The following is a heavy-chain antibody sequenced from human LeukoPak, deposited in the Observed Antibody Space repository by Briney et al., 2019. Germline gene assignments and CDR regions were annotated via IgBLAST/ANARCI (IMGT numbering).Heavy chain of an antibody. V-gene: IGHV3-53*01. CDR3: ARNGYTSGWYRN. CDR2: IYSGGST. Sequence: GGSLRLSCAASGFTVSSNYMSWVRQAPGKGLEWVSTIYSGGSTYYADSVKGRFTISRDISKNTLYLQMNSLRGEDTAVYYCARNGYTSGWYRNWGQGTLVTVSA. CDR1: GFTVSSNY. D-gene: IGHD6-19*01. J-gene: IGHJ4*02.